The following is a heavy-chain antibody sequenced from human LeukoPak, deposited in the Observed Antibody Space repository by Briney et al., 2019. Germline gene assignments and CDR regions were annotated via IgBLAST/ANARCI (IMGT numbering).Heavy chain of an antibody. J-gene: IGHJ4*02. CDR3: ARKKGDY. Sequence: ASVNVSCKASGYTFTDYYMHWVRQAPGQGLEWMGWINPNSGGTNYALKFQGRVTMTRDTSISTVYMEVSRLTSDDTAVYFCARKKGDYWGQGTLVTVST. CDR2: INPNSGGT. V-gene: IGHV1-2*02. CDR1: GYTFTDYY.